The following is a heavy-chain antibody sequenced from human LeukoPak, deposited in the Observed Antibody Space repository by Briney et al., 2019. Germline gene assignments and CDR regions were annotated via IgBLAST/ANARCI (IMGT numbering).Heavy chain of an antibody. D-gene: IGHD4-17*01. J-gene: IGHJ4*02. CDR1: GXTFSNAW. CDR3: TVLTVTTTPDDY. CDR2: IKSKTDGGTT. V-gene: IGHV3-15*01. Sequence: GGSLRLSCAASGXTFSNAWMSWVRQAPGKGLEWVGRIKSKTDGGTTDYAAPVKGRFTISRDDSKNTLYLQMNSLKTEDTAVYYCTVLTVTTTPDDYWGQGTLVTVSS.